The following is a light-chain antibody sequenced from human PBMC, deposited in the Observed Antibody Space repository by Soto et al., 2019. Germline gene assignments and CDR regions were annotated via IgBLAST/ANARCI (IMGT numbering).Light chain of an antibody. CDR1: HSVSSW. Sequence: DIQMTRSPSTLSAPVGDRVTMTCRASHSVSSWLAGDQQNKGTAPKLVFYAASSFESGDPSWFSGSGYGADFTLTISSLQSEDIAVSYCQKYNKWPQTFGQATTADI. CDR3: QKYNKWPQT. CDR2: AAS. J-gene: IGKJ1*01. V-gene: IGKV1-5*01.